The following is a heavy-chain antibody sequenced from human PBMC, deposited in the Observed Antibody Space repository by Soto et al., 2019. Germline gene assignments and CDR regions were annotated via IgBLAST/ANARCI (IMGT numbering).Heavy chain of an antibody. V-gene: IGHV1-69*13. Sequence: GASVKVSCKASGGTFSSYAISWGRQAPGQGLEWMGGIIPIFGTANYAQKFQGRVTITADESTSTAYMELSSLRSEETAVYFCARDPFSGGWSPSQYSGMDVWGKGTRVTVPS. CDR1: GGTFSSYA. CDR3: ARDPFSGGWSPSQYSGMDV. J-gene: IGHJ6*04. CDR2: IIPIFGTA. D-gene: IGHD6-19*01.